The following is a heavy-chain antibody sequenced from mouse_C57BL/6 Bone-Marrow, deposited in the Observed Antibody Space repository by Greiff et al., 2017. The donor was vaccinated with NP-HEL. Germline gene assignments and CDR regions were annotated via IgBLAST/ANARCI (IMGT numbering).Heavy chain of an antibody. D-gene: IGHD1-1*01. J-gene: IGHJ2*01. Sequence: QVQLQQSGAELVRPGTSVKMSCKASGYTFTNYWIGWAKQRPGHGLEWIGDIYPGGGYTNYNEKFKGKATLTADKASSTAYMQFSSLTSEDSAIYYCARRGYGSSFDYWGQGTTLTVSS. CDR2: IYPGGGYT. V-gene: IGHV1-63*01. CDR3: ARRGYGSSFDY. CDR1: GYTFTNYW.